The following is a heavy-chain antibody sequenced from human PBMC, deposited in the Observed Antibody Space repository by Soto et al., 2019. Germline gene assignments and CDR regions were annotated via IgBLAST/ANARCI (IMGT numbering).Heavy chain of an antibody. V-gene: IGHV1-8*01. CDR3: ARSGLGYCSGGSCYYNLFDP. CDR2: MNPNSGNT. Sequence: QVQLVQSGAEVKKPGASVKVSCKASGYTFTSYDINWVRQATGQGLEWMGWMNPNSGNTGYAQKFQGRVTMTRNTSISTAYMELSSLRSEDTAVYYCARSGLGYCSGGSCYYNLFDPWGQGTLVTVSS. D-gene: IGHD2-15*01. CDR1: GYTFTSYD. J-gene: IGHJ5*02.